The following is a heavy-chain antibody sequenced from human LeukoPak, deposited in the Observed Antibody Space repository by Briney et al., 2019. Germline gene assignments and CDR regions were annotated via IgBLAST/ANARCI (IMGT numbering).Heavy chain of an antibody. CDR2: IYYSGST. Sequence: SETLSLTCTVSGGSINNYYWSWIRQPPGKGLEWIGYIYYSGSTNYNPSLKSRVTISVDTSKNQFSLKLTSVTAADTAVYYCARHGDWNWFDPWGQGTLVTASS. CDR3: ARHGDWNWFDP. CDR1: GGSINNYY. J-gene: IGHJ5*02. D-gene: IGHD4-17*01. V-gene: IGHV4-59*01.